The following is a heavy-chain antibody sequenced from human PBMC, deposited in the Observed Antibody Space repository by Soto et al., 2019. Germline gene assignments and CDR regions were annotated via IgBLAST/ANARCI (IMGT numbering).Heavy chain of an antibody. Sequence: EVQLLESGGGLVEPGGSRRLSCAASGFTFSSYTMSWVRQAPGKGLEWVSTISGSGSSTYSADSVKGRFTISRDNSKNALYLQMNSRRVEDTAIYDCAKAWGIDYWGQGTLVTVSS. V-gene: IGHV3-23*01. CDR3: AKAWGIDY. CDR2: ISGSGSST. D-gene: IGHD7-27*01. J-gene: IGHJ4*02. CDR1: GFTFSSYT.